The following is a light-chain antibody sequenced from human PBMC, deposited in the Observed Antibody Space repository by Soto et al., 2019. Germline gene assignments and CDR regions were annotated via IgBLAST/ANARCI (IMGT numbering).Light chain of an antibody. J-gene: IGKJ4*01. V-gene: IGKV3-20*01. Sequence: EIVLTQSPGTLSLSPGERATLSCRASQSLSTSYLAWYQQKPGQAPRLLIYGASSRATGIPDRFSGRGSGTDFTLTISRLEPEDFAVYYCQQYGSSPSLTFGGGTKVEIK. CDR3: QQYGSSPSLT. CDR1: QSLSTSY. CDR2: GAS.